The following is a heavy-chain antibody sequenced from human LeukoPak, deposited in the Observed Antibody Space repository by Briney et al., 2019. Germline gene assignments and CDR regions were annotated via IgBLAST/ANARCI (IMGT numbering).Heavy chain of an antibody. CDR1: GDSISSGSYY. CDR2: ISTSGNT. D-gene: IGHD6-6*01. V-gene: IGHV4-61*02. CDR3: ARSSSS. Sequence: NPSETLSLTCIVSGDSISSGSYYWTWIRQPAGKGLEWIGRISTSGNTNYNPSLKSRVTISIDTSKNQFSLKLSSVTAADTAVYYCARSSSSWGQGTLVTVSS. J-gene: IGHJ5*02.